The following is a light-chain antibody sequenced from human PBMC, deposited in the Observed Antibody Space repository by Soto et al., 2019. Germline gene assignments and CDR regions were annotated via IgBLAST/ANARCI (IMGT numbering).Light chain of an antibody. J-gene: IGKJ1*01. CDR1: QSLVSSNGKTF. CDR2: KVS. CDR3: MQASHWPWT. Sequence: DVVMTQSPLSLPVTLGQPASISCRSSQSLVSSNGKTFLIWFQQRPGQSPRRLIYKVSNRDSAVPDRFTGSGSGTDFTLEISRVEAEDVGVYYCMQASHWPWTFGQGTKVEIK. V-gene: IGKV2-30*01.